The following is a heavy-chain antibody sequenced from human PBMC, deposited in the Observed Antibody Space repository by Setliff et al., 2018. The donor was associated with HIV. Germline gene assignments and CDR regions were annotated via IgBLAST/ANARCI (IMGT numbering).Heavy chain of an antibody. CDR2: IIPIFGST. V-gene: IGHV1-69*13. D-gene: IGHD1-26*01. Sequence: SVKVSCKASGGTFSGYAISWVRQAPGQGLEWMGRIIPIFGSTKYAQKFQGRVTITADESTSTADMELSSLRSDDTAVYYCAKDTVSGSYYRRAFDIWGQGTRVTVSS. J-gene: IGHJ3*02. CDR1: GGTFSGYA. CDR3: AKDTVSGSYYRRAFDI.